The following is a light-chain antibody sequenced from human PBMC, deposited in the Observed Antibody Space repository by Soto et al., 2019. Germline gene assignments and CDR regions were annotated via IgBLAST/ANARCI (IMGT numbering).Light chain of an antibody. V-gene: IGLV4-69*01. CDR1: SGHSSYA. Sequence: QSVLTQSPSASASLGASVKLTCTLSSGHSSYAIAWHQQQPEKGPRYLMKLNSDGSHSKGDGIPDRFSGSSSGAERYLTISSLQSEDEADYYCQTWDPEVFGGGTKLTVL. J-gene: IGLJ3*02. CDR2: LNSDGSH. CDR3: QTWDPEV.